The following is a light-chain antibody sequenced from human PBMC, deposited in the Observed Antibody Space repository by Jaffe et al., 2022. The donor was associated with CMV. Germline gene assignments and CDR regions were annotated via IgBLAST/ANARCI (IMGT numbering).Light chain of an antibody. J-gene: IGKJ1*01. CDR3: HQYNDWPRT. V-gene: IGKV3D-15*01. CDR1: QRVDSN. CDR2: RAS. Sequence: EIVMTQSPATLSVSPGDTVTLSCRATQRVDSNLAWYQQRPGQAPRLILYRASIRATGIPGRFSGSGSRTDFTLTITSLQSEDFAVYYCHQYNDWPRTFGQGTRVDIK.